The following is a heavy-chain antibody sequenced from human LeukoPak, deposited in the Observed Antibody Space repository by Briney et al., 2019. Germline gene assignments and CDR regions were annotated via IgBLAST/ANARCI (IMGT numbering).Heavy chain of an antibody. CDR3: ASNPPYSFMNY. CDR2: IYYSGST. CDR1: GGSISSSSYY. Sequence: SETLSLTCTASGGSISSSSYYWGWIRQPPGKGLEWIGSIYYSGSTYYNPSLKSRVTISVDTSKNQFSLKLSSVTAADTAVYYCASNPPYSFMNYWGQGTLVTVSS. J-gene: IGHJ4*02. D-gene: IGHD5-18*01. V-gene: IGHV4-39*01.